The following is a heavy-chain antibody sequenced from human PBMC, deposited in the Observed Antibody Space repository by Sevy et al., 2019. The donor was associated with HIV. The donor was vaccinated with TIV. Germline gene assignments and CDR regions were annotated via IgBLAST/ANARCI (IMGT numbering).Heavy chain of an antibody. CDR1: GYTFTGYY. V-gene: IGHV1-2*02. Sequence: ASVKASCKASGYTFTGYYMHWVRQAPGQGLEWMGWINPNSGGTNYTQKFQGRDTMTRDTSISTAYMELSRLRSDDTAVYYCARAVHPKGKAGTVTTGPKGPFFYYYYGMDVWGQGTTVTVSS. J-gene: IGHJ6*02. D-gene: IGHD4-17*01. CDR3: ARAVHPKGKAGTVTTGPKGPFFYYYYGMDV. CDR2: INPNSGGT.